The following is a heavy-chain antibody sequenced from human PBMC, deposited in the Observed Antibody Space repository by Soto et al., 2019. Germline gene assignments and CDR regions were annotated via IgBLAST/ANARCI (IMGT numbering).Heavy chain of an antibody. J-gene: IGHJ3*02. V-gene: IGHV1-18*01. CDR2: ISAYNGNP. CDR1: GYTFTSYG. Sequence: ASVKVSCKASGYTFTSYGISWVRQAPGQGLEWMGWISAYNGNPNYAQKLQGRVTMTTDTSTSTAYMELRSLRSDDTAVYYCAREGAYCGGDCYFDAFDIWGQGTMVTVSS. CDR3: AREGAYCGGDCYFDAFDI. D-gene: IGHD2-21*02.